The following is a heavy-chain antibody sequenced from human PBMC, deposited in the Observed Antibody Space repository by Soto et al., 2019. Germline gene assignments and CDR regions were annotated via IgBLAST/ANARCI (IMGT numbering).Heavy chain of an antibody. CDR1: GGLFNGYY. Sequence: SETLSLTCAAYGGLFNGYYWSWIRQSPGKGLEWIGEINHSGSTNYNPSPKSRVTISVDTSKNQFSLKLSSVTAADTAVYYCARGLGYGDLYWGQGTLVTVSS. CDR3: ARGLGYGDLY. V-gene: IGHV4-34*01. J-gene: IGHJ4*02. CDR2: INHSGST. D-gene: IGHD4-17*01.